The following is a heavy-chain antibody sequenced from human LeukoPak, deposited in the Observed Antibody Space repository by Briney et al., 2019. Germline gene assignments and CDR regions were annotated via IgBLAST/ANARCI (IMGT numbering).Heavy chain of an antibody. V-gene: IGHV1-2*06. CDR1: GYTFTGYY. D-gene: IGHD3-10*01. CDR2: IDPNTGDT. Sequence: GASVKVSCKASGYTFTGYYMHWVRQAPGQGLEWVGRIDPNTGDTIYAQNFQGRVTVTSATSISTAYMELSRLTSDDTAVYFCARLGLHGSGTYHFFDYWGQGTLVTVSS. J-gene: IGHJ4*02. CDR3: ARLGLHGSGTYHFFDY.